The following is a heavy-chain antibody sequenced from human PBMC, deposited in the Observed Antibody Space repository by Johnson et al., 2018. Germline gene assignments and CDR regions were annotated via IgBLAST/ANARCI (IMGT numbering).Heavy chain of an antibody. V-gene: IGHV3-30-3*01. CDR1: GFTFSSYA. Sequence: VQLVESGGGLVKPGGSLRLSCAASGFTFSSYAMHWVRQAPGKGLEWVAVISYDGSNKYYADSVKGRFTISRDNSKNTLYLQMNSLRAEDTAVYYCASLEDYYYYYMDVWGKGTTVTVSS. CDR2: ISYDGSNK. CDR3: ASLEDYYYYYMDV. J-gene: IGHJ6*03.